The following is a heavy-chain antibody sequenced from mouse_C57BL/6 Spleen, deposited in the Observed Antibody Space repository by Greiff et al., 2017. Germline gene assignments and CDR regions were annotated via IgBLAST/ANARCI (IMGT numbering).Heavy chain of an antibody. CDR2: IHPNSGST. V-gene: IGHV1-64*01. Sequence: QVHVKQPGAELVKPGASVKLSCKASGYTFTSYWMHWVKQRPGQGLEWIGMIHPNSGSTNYNEKFKSKATLTVDKSSSTAYMQLSSLTSEDSAVYYCALDSSGPWFAYWGQGTLVTVSA. J-gene: IGHJ3*01. CDR1: GYTFTSYW. D-gene: IGHD3-2*02. CDR3: ALDSSGPWFAY.